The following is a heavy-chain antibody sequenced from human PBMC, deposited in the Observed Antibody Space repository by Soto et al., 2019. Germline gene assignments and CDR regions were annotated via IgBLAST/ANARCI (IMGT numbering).Heavy chain of an antibody. J-gene: IGHJ4*02. Sequence: QVQLVESGGGVVQPGRSLRLSCAASGFTFNTYALHWVRQAPGRGLEWVALISYDGSNKYYADSVRGRFTLSRDNSKNTLDLQMNSLRAEDTAVYYCARVSYYDILTIGYWGQGTLVTVSS. CDR3: ARVSYYDILTIGY. CDR1: GFTFNTYA. CDR2: ISYDGSNK. V-gene: IGHV3-30-3*01. D-gene: IGHD3-9*01.